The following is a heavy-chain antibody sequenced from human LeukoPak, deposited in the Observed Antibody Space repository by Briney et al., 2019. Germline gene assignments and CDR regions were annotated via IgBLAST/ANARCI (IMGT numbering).Heavy chain of an antibody. Sequence: GASVKVSCKASGYSFTSYGISWVRQAPGQGLEWMGWISAYNGNTNYAQKLQGRVTMTTDTSTSTAYMELRSLRSDDTATYYCARAENYYGSGSYYNGGQFDPWGQGTLVTVSS. J-gene: IGHJ5*02. CDR2: ISAYNGNT. V-gene: IGHV1-18*01. CDR1: GYSFTSYG. D-gene: IGHD3-10*01. CDR3: ARAENYYGSGSYYNGGQFDP.